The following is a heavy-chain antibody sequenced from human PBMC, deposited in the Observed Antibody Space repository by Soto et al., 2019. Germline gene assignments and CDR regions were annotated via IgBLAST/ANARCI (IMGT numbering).Heavy chain of an antibody. CDR2: IYPGDSDT. CDR3: ARHSTSAPKDC. CDR1: GYSFTTYW. V-gene: IGHV5-51*01. D-gene: IGHD3-10*01. J-gene: IGHJ4*01. Sequence: KISCKGSGYSFTTYWIAWVRQMPGKGLEWVGIIYPGDSDTRYSPSFEGHVTISVDKSISTAFLQWNSLKASDNAIYYCARHSTSAPKDCWGQGTLVTVSS.